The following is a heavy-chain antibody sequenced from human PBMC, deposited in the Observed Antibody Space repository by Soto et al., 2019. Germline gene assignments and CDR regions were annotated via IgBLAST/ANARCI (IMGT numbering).Heavy chain of an antibody. V-gene: IGHV3-21*01. CDR1: GFIFSDYT. CDR3: ARDWAAALDY. Sequence: GGSLRLSCAASGFIFSDYTMNRVRQAPGKGLEWVSSISGSRGYIYYGDSVKGRFTISRDNAKNSLVLQMNNLRAEDTAVYYCARDWAAALDYWGPGTLVTVSS. D-gene: IGHD6-13*01. CDR2: ISGSRGYI. J-gene: IGHJ4*02.